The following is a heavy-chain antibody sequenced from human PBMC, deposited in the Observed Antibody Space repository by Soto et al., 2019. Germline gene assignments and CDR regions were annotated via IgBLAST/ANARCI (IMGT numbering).Heavy chain of an antibody. CDR1: GGTFSSYT. CDR3: ASPLGYCSGGSCYPTGGYYYYMDV. CDR2: IIPILGIA. V-gene: IGHV1-69*02. Sequence: QVQLVQSGAEVKKPGSSVKVSCKASGGTFSSYTISWVRQAPGQGLEWMGRIIPILGIANYAQKFQGRVTITADKSTSTAYMELSSLRSEDTAVYYCASPLGYCSGGSCYPTGGYYYYMDVWGKGTTVTVSS. J-gene: IGHJ6*03. D-gene: IGHD2-15*01.